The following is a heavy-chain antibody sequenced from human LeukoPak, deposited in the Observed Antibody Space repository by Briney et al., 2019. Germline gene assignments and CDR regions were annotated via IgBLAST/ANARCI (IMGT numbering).Heavy chain of an antibody. D-gene: IGHD3-10*01. V-gene: IGHV4-39*07. CDR2: IYYSGST. J-gene: IGHJ4*02. CDR3: ASTPMVRGAPGYFDY. CDR1: GGSISSSTYY. Sequence: SETLSLTCTVSGGSISSSTYYWGWIRQPPGKGLEWIGSIYYSGSTYYNPSLKSRVTISVDTSKNQFSLKLSSVTAADTAVYYCASTPMVRGAPGYFDYWGQGTLAPSPQ.